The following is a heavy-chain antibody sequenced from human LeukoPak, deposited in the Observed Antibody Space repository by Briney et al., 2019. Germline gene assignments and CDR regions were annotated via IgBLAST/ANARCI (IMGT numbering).Heavy chain of an antibody. V-gene: IGHV1-46*01. CDR3: ARDLVAGIAVAGRGYYYYGMDV. J-gene: IGHJ6*02. CDR2: INPSGGST. CDR1: GYTFTSYY. D-gene: IGHD6-19*01. Sequence: ASVKVSCKASGYTFTSYYMHWVRQAPGQGLEWMGIINPSGGSTSYAQKFQGRVTMTRDTSTSTVYMELSSLRSEDTAVYYCARDLVAGIAVAGRGYYYYGMDVWGRGTTVTVSS.